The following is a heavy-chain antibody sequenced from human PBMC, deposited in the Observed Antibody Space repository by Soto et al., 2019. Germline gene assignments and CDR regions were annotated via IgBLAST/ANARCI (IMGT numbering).Heavy chain of an antibody. D-gene: IGHD3-10*01. J-gene: IGHJ4*02. Sequence: SETLSLTCTVSGGSISSSSYYWGWIRQPPGKGLEWIGSIYYSGSTYYNPSLKSRVTISVDTSKNQFSLKLSSVTAADTAVYYCARSPAGSGSSIFDYWGQGTLVTVSS. CDR1: GGSISSSSYY. V-gene: IGHV4-39*01. CDR2: IYYSGST. CDR3: ARSPAGSGSSIFDY.